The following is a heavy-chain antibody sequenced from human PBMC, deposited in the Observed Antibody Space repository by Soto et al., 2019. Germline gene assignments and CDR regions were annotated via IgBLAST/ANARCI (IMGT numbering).Heavy chain of an antibody. CDR2: IIPILGIA. CDR3: ARDPSAGDSAGY. J-gene: IGHJ4*02. D-gene: IGHD2-21*01. Sequence: QVQLVQSGAEVKKPGSSVKVSCKASGGTFSSYTISWVRQAPGQGLEWMGRIIPILGIANYAQKFQGRVTITADKSTSTAYMELSSLRSEATAVYYWARDPSAGDSAGYWGQGTRGTVSS. V-gene: IGHV1-69*08. CDR1: GGTFSSYT.